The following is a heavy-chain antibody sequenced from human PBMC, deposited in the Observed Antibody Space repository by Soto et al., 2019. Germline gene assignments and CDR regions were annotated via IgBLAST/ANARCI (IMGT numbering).Heavy chain of an antibody. CDR1: GGSFSGYY. V-gene: IGHV4-34*01. J-gene: IGHJ4*02. CDR3: ARGSGSSGYYFDY. D-gene: IGHD3-22*01. CDR2: INHSGST. Sequence: SETLSLTCAVYGGSFSGYYWSWIRQPPGKGLERIGEINHSGSTNYNPSLKSRVTISVDTSKNQFSLKLSSVTAADTAVYYCARGSGSSGYYFDYWGQGTLVTSPQ.